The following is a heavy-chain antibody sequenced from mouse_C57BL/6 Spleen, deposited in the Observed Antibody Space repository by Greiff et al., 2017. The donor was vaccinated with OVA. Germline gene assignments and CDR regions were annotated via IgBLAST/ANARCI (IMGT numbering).Heavy chain of an antibody. Sequence: VQLQQSGPELVKPGASVKISCKASGYSFTGYYMNWVKQSPEKSLEWIGEINPSTGGTTYNQKFKVKATLTADTSSSTAYMQLNSLTSEDAAVYYCARGYGCNKDDWGQGTTLTVSS. V-gene: IGHV1-42*01. CDR3: ARGYGCNKDD. J-gene: IGHJ2*01. D-gene: IGHD1-1*01. CDR2: INPSTGGT. CDR1: GYSFTGYY.